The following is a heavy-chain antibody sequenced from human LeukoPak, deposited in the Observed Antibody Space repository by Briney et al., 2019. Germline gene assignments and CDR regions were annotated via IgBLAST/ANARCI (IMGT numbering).Heavy chain of an antibody. CDR3: ARDYCSSTSCLFDY. D-gene: IGHD2-2*01. J-gene: IGHJ4*02. Sequence: GASVKVSCKTSGYTFTGYHMHWVRQAPGQGLEWMGRINPNSGDTNYAQKFQGRVTMTRDTSISTAYMELGRLTSDDTAMYYCARDYCSSTSCLFDYWGQGTLVTVSS. V-gene: IGHV1-2*06. CDR2: INPNSGDT. CDR1: GYTFTGYH.